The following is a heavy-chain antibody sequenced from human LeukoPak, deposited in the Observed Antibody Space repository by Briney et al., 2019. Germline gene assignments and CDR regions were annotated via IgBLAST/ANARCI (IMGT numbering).Heavy chain of an antibody. D-gene: IGHD2-2*01. CDR1: GFTFSSYS. V-gene: IGHV3-21*01. CDR2: ISSRSSYI. Sequence: GGSLRLSCAASGFTFSSYSMNWVRQAPGKGLEWVSSISSRSSYIYYADSVKGRFTISRDNAKNSLYLQMNSLRAEDTAVYYCARDVSRCSSTSCYSYYGMDVWGQGTTVTVSS. J-gene: IGHJ6*02. CDR3: ARDVSRCSSTSCYSYYGMDV.